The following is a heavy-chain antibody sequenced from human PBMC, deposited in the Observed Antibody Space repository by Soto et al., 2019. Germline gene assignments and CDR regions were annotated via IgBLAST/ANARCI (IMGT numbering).Heavy chain of an antibody. CDR3: ARFQGRDCSSTSCQIYGMDV. CDR2: IIPIFGTA. CDR1: GGTFSSYA. V-gene: IGHV1-69*13. D-gene: IGHD2-2*01. J-gene: IGHJ6*02. Sequence: SVKVSCKASGGTFSSYAISWVRQAPGQGLEWMGGIIPIFGTANYAQKFQGRVTITADESTSTAYMELSSLRSEDTAVYYCARFQGRDCSSTSCQIYGMDVWGQGTTVTVSS.